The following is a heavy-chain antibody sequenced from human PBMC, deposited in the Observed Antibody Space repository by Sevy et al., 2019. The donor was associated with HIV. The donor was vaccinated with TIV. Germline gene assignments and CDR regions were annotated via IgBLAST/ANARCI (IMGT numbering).Heavy chain of an antibody. J-gene: IGHJ6*02. Sequence: ASVKVSCKASGYTFTSYGISWVRQAPGQGLEWMGWISAYNGNTNYAQKLQGRVTMTTDTSTSTAYMELRSLRSDDTAVYYCARYIVVVPAAPEHYYYGMDVWGQGTTVTVSS. CDR3: ARYIVVVPAAPEHYYYGMDV. CDR1: GYTFTSYG. D-gene: IGHD2-2*01. CDR2: ISAYNGNT. V-gene: IGHV1-18*01.